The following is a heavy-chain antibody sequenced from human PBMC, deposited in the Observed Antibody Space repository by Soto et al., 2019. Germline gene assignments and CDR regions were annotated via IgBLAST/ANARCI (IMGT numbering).Heavy chain of an antibody. CDR2: IDPRGDT. J-gene: IGHJ5*02. CDR1: GGSFSSSY. V-gene: IGHV4-34*02. CDR3: SRGRDPHKGGRT. Sequence: QVQLQQWGAGLLKPSEPLSLTCAVHGGSFSSSYCTWPGQRPGKGLEGIGEIDPRGDTKYNPSLSNRVTISRDTSKSQSSLRLTSVTAPDTAVYFCSRGRDPHKGGRTWGQGTLVTVSS. D-gene: IGHD3-16*01.